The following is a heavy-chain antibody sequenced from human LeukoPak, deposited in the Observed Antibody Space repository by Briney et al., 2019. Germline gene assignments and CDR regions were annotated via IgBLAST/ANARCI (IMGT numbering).Heavy chain of an antibody. CDR2: IYYSGST. Sequence: PSETLSLTCTVSGGSISSYYWSWIRQPPGKGLEWSGYIYYSGSTNYNPSLKSRVTISVDTSKNQFSLKLSSVTAADTAVYYCARGYYYDSSGYVIFDYWGQGTLVTVSS. J-gene: IGHJ4*02. D-gene: IGHD3-22*01. CDR3: ARGYYYDSSGYVIFDY. V-gene: IGHV4-59*01. CDR1: GGSISSYY.